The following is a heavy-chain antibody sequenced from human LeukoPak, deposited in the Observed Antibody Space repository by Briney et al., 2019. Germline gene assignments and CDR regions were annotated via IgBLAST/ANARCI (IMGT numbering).Heavy chain of an antibody. CDR3: ARGEDYDFGGAFDI. J-gene: IGHJ3*02. D-gene: IGHD3-3*01. CDR1: GGTFSSYA. V-gene: IGHV1-69*13. Sequence: AVKVSCKASGGTFSSYAISWVRQAPGQGLEWMGGIIPIFGTANYVQKFQGRVTITADESTSTADMELSSLRSEDTAVYYCARGEDYDFGGAFDIWGQGTMVTVSS. CDR2: IIPIFGTA.